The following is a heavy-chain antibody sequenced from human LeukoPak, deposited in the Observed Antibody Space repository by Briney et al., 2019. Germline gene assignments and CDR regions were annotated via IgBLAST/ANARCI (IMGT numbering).Heavy chain of an antibody. V-gene: IGHV4-39*07. J-gene: IGHJ5*02. D-gene: IGHD2-2*01. CDR1: GGSIGSSAYS. CDR2: IYYSGST. CDR3: ARSGKYQLLRRWFDP. Sequence: SETLSLTCTVSGGSIGSSAYSWGWIRQPPGKGLEWIGSIYYSGSTYYNPSLKSRVTISVDTSKNQFSLKLSSVTAADTAVYYCARSGKYQLLRRWFDPWGQGTLVTVSS.